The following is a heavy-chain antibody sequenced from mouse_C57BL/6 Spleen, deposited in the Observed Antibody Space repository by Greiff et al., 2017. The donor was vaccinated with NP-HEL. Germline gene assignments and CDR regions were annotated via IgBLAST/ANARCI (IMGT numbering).Heavy chain of an antibody. Sequence: EVQLQQSGPELVKPGASVKISCKASGYSFTGYYMNWVKQSPEKSLEWIGEINPSTGGTTSNQKFKAKATLTVDKSSSTAYMQLKSLTSEDSAVYYCARVYGSSYGWYFDVWGTGTTVTVSS. V-gene: IGHV1-42*01. D-gene: IGHD1-1*01. J-gene: IGHJ1*03. CDR2: INPSTGGT. CDR3: ARVYGSSYGWYFDV. CDR1: GYSFTGYY.